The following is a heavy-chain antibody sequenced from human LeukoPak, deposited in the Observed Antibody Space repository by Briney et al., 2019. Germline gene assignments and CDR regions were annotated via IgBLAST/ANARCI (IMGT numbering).Heavy chain of an antibody. D-gene: IGHD6-6*01. J-gene: IGHJ4*02. CDR3: ARDKSMGIAARLHY. V-gene: IGHV1-46*01. CDR2: INPSGGST. CDR1: GYTFTTYY. Sequence: GASVKVSCKASGYTFTTYYVHWVRQAPGQGLEWMGIINPSGGSTTYAQKFRGRLTMTRDMSTSTVYMELSSLRSEDTAVYYCARDKSMGIAARLHYWGQGTLVTVSS.